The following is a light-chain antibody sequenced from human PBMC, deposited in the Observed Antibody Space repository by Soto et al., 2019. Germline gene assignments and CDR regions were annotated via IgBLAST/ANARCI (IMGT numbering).Light chain of an antibody. CDR3: WSYAGSSTVV. CDR2: DVN. J-gene: IGLJ2*01. CDR1: SSDVGGYNY. V-gene: IGLV2-11*01. Sequence: QSALTQPRSVSGSPGQSVTISCTGTSSDVGGYNYVSWYQQHPGKAPKLAIYDVNKRPSGVPDRFSGSKSGNTASLTISGLQAEDEADYYCWSYAGSSTVVVGGGTKLTVL.